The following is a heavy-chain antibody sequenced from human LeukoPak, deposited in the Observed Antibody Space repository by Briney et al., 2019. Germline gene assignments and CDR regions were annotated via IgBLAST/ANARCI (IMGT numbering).Heavy chain of an antibody. V-gene: IGHV4-34*01. Sequence: SETLSLTCAVYGGSFSGSCRSWIRQPPGKGLEWIVEINNSGSTNYNPSLMSRVTISVDTSKNQFSLKLRSVTAADRAVYYCARGLVYDLVVVAATLPPFDYWGQGTLVTVSS. CDR1: GGSFSGSC. CDR3: ARGLVYDLVVVAATLPPFDY. CDR2: INNSGST. J-gene: IGHJ4*02. D-gene: IGHD2-15*01.